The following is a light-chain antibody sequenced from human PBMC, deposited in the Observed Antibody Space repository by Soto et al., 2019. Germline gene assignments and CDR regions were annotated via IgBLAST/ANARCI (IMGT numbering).Light chain of an antibody. CDR3: QQYNRDSRT. J-gene: IGKJ5*01. Sequence: ILMTQSTSILSASVADRVTITCRASQRIXSGLGWYQQKPGKAPNFLXDKASHLETGCPSRLSGSGSGTAFTRTISSLHPCDFATYYCQQYNRDSRTFGQGTRLEIK. CDR1: QRIXSG. V-gene: IGKV1-5*03. CDR2: KAS.